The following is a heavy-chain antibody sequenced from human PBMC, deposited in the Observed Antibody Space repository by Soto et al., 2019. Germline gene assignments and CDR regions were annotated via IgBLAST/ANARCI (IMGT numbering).Heavy chain of an antibody. CDR1: GYSFVNYW. V-gene: IGHV5-51*01. CDR3: ERQSLSSSAFDF. Sequence: EVHLVQSEVEVTKPGESLKISCKVSGYSFVNYWIGWVRQMPGKGLEWIGNVYPGDSDTDYSPSFQGRVTISADKSITTTYLQWSSLQASDTAIYYCERQSLSSSAFDFWGQGTLVIVSS. D-gene: IGHD6-13*01. CDR2: VYPGDSDT. J-gene: IGHJ4*02.